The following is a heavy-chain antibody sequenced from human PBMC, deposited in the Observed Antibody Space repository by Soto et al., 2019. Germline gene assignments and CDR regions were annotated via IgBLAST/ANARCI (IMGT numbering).Heavy chain of an antibody. CDR1: GGTFSSYA. J-gene: IGHJ6*02. D-gene: IGHD5-18*01. V-gene: IGHV1-69*13. CDR3: ARGRGDSYGYGHYHYGMDV. Sequence: SVKVSCKASGGTFSSYAISWVRQAPGQGLEWMGGIIPIFGTANYAQKFQGRVTITADESTSTAYMELSSLRSEDTAVYYCARGRGDSYGYGHYHYGMDVWGQGTTVTVSS. CDR2: IIPIFGTA.